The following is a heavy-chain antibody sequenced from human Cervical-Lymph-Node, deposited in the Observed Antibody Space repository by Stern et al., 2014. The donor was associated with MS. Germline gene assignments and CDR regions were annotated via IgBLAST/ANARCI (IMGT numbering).Heavy chain of an antibody. V-gene: IGHV3-72*01. J-gene: IGHJ6*02. CDR3: TRGVTASTAYFDPMDV. D-gene: IGHD4-23*01. CDR2: RRNKANSITT. CDR1: GFTFSDHY. Sequence: EMQLVESGGGLVQPGGYLRLFCAASGFTFSDHYLDLVRLAPGKGLAWVGRRRNKANSITTEYSASVKGRFIISRDDSKNSLYLQINSLETEDTAVYYCTRGVTASTAYFDPMDVWGQGTTVTVAS.